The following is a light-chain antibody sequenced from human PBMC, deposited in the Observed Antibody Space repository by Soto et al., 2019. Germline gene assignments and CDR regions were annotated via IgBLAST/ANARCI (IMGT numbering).Light chain of an antibody. CDR1: KSNIGRNY. CDR3: ASWDTNLSAVV. Sequence: QSVLTQPPSVSAAPGQTVTIACSGSKSNIGRNYISWYQQLPGTAPKLVIYDINKRPSGIVDRFSGSKSGATAALGITGLQNGDEAYYFCASWDTNLSAVVFGGGTKLTVL. J-gene: IGLJ3*02. V-gene: IGLV1-51*01. CDR2: DIN.